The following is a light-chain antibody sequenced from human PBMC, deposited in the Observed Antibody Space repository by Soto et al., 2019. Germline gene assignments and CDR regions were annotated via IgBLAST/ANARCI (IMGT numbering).Light chain of an antibody. Sequence: DIPMTQSPSTLSASVGDRVTITCRASQSISSWLAWYQQKPGKAPKGLIYKASTLESGAPSRFSGSGSGTEFTLTISSLQPDDFATYYCQQYYSYPWTFGQGTKVDIK. CDR2: KAS. J-gene: IGKJ1*01. CDR3: QQYYSYPWT. V-gene: IGKV1-5*03. CDR1: QSISSW.